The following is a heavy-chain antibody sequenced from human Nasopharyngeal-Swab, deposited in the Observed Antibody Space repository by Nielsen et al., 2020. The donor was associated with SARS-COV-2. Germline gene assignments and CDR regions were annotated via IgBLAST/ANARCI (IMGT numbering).Heavy chain of an antibody. CDR1: GGSFSGYY. J-gene: IGHJ3*02. D-gene: IGHD7-27*01. CDR2: IYYSGST. CDR3: ARSQLGNWGSFRPDAFDI. Sequence: SETLSLTCAVYGGSFSGYYWSWIRQPPGKGLEWIASIYYSGSTYYNPSLKSRVTISVDTSKNQFSLKLSSVTAADTAVYYCARSQLGNWGSFRPDAFDIWGQGTMVTVSS. V-gene: IGHV4-34*01.